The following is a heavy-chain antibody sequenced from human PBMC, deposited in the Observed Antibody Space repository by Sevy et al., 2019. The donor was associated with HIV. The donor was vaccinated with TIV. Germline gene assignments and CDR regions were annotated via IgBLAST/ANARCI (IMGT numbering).Heavy chain of an antibody. Sequence: GGSLRLSCAASGFTFSSYAMSWVRQAPGKGLEWVSAISGSGGSTYYADSVKGRFTISRDNSKNTLYLQMNSLRAEDTAVYYCANLPFDYYGSGSYCYYYYYGMDVWGQGTTVTVSS. J-gene: IGHJ6*02. CDR1: GFTFSSYA. CDR2: ISGSGGST. D-gene: IGHD3-10*01. CDR3: ANLPFDYYGSGSYCYYYYYGMDV. V-gene: IGHV3-23*01.